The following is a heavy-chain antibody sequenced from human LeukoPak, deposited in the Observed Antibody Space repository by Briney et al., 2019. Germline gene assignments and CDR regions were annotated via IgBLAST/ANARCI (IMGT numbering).Heavy chain of an antibody. J-gene: IGHJ4*02. CDR2: VSSGFHA. V-gene: IGHV3-13*01. Sequence: GGSLRLSCTASGFTLGSHDMHWVRQIPGRGLEWVAAVSSGFHAFFADSVQGRFTVSREDARNSLYLQMNSLRAGDTAVYYCVREARGYHYTYFDYWGQGTLVTVSS. D-gene: IGHD5-18*01. CDR3: VREARGYHYTYFDY. CDR1: GFTLGSHD.